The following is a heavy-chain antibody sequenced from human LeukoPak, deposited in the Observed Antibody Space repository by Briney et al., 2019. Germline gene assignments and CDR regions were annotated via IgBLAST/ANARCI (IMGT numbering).Heavy chain of an antibody. J-gene: IGHJ4*02. D-gene: IGHD2-15*01. V-gene: IGHV4-59*01. Sequence: PSETLSLTCTVSGVSISSYYWSWIRQPPGKGLEWIGYIYYSGSTNYNPSLKSRVTISVDTSKNQFSLKLSSVTATDTAVYYCARSRMVAATLDYWGQGTLVTVSS. CDR1: GVSISSYY. CDR2: IYYSGST. CDR3: ARSRMVAATLDY.